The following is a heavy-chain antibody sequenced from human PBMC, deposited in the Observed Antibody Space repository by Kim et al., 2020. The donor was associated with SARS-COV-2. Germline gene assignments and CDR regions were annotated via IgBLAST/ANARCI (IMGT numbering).Heavy chain of an antibody. D-gene: IGHD6-19*01. V-gene: IGHV3-21*01. CDR1: GFVFSRHS. CDR2: ITIISHLT. J-gene: IGHJ4*01. Sequence: GGSLRLSCAASGFVFSRHSMNWVRQAPGKALEWVSGITIISHLTYYADSVKGRFTISRDNTKDSLYLQMDSLRAEDTAVYYCVRGLQLLTSPYYFDSWG. CDR3: VRGLQLLTSPYYFDS.